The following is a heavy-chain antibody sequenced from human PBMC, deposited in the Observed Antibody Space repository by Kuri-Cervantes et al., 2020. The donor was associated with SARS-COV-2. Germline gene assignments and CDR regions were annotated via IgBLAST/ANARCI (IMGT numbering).Heavy chain of an antibody. CDR3: AREWELLRGWFDP. V-gene: IGHV4-61*09. D-gene: IGHD1-26*01. CDR2: IYTSGST. Sequence: SETLSLTCTVSGGSISSGSYYWSWIRQSAGKGLEWIGHIYTSGSTNYNPSLKSRVTISVDTSKNQFSLKLSSVTAADTAVYYCAREWELLRGWFDPWGQGTLVTVSS. CDR1: GGSISSGSYY. J-gene: IGHJ5*02.